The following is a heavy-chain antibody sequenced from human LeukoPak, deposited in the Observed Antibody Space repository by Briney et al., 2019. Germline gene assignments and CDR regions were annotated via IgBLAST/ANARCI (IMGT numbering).Heavy chain of an antibody. V-gene: IGHV3-9*02. CDR3: AKAGYCSSTSCHQDAFDI. D-gene: IGHD2-2*01. CDR2: ISWNSGSI. CDR1: GFTSDDYA. Sequence: GRSLRLSRAASGFTSDDYAMHWVRQAPGKGLEWVSGISWNSGSIGYADSVKGRFTISRDNAKNSLYLQMNSLRAEDMALYYCAKAGYCSSTSCHQDAFDIWGQETMVTVSS. J-gene: IGHJ3*02.